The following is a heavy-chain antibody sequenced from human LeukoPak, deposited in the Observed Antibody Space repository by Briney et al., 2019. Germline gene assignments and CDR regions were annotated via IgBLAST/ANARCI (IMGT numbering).Heavy chain of an antibody. CDR3: ARMGTMGAASYNSYYYYMDV. Sequence: PGGSLRPSCVGSGFTLSRYWMTWVRQAPGTGLEWVANIKEDGSERHYVDSVKGRFTISRDNAENSLYLQMNSLRAEDTAVYYCARMGTMGAASYNSYYYYMDVWGKGTTVTVSS. V-gene: IGHV3-7*01. CDR2: IKEDGSER. J-gene: IGHJ6*03. D-gene: IGHD2-15*01. CDR1: GFTLSRYW.